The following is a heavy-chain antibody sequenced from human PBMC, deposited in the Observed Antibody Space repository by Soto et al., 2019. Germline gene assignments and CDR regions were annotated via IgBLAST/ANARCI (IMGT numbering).Heavy chain of an antibody. V-gene: IGHV1-2*04. CDR3: ARDPRGGSGSYSYFDY. J-gene: IGHJ4*02. Sequence: ASVKVSCKASGYTFTGYYMHWVRQAPGQGLEWMGWINPNSGGTNYAQKFQGWVTMTRDTSISTAYMELSRLRSDDTAVYYCARDPRGGSGSYSYFDYWGQGTLVTVSS. D-gene: IGHD3-10*01. CDR2: INPNSGGT. CDR1: GYTFTGYY.